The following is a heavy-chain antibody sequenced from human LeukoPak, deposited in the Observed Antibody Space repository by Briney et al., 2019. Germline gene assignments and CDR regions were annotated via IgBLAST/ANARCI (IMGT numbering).Heavy chain of an antibody. CDR3: ARVIGYSGYDAFDY. CDR1: GGSFSDYY. Sequence: SETLSLTCAVYGGSFSDYYWSWIRQPPGKELEWIGYIYYSGSTNYNPSLKSRVTISVDTSKNQFSLKLSSVTAADTAVYYCARVIGYSGYDAFDYWGQGTLVTVSS. D-gene: IGHD5-12*01. J-gene: IGHJ4*02. V-gene: IGHV4-59*01. CDR2: IYYSGST.